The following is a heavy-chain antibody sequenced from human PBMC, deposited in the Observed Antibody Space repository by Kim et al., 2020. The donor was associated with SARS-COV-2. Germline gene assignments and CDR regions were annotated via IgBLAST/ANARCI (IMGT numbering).Heavy chain of an antibody. V-gene: IGHV4-34*01. CDR1: GGSFSGYC. CDR2: INHSGST. Sequence: SETLSLTCAVYGGSFSGYCWSWIRQPPGKGLEWIGEINHSGSTNYNPSLKSRVTISVDTSKNQFSLKLSSVTAADTAVYYCARDYCSGGSCYSGYYYYYYYMDVWGTGTTVTVSS. D-gene: IGHD2-15*01. CDR3: ARDYCSGGSCYSGYYYYYYYMDV. J-gene: IGHJ6*03.